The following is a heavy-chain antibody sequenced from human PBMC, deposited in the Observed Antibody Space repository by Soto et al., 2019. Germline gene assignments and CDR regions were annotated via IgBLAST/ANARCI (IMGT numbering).Heavy chain of an antibody. V-gene: IGHV4-39*07. CDR3: ARRKTVDYGDYWYFDL. CDR1: GGSISSSSYY. J-gene: IGHJ2*01. Sequence: SETLSLTCTVSGGSISSSSYYWGWIRQPPGKGLEWIGSIYYSGSTYYNPSLKSRVTISVDTSKNQFSLKLSSVTAADTAVYYCARRKTVDYGDYWYFDLWGRGTLVTVSS. D-gene: IGHD4-17*01. CDR2: IYYSGST.